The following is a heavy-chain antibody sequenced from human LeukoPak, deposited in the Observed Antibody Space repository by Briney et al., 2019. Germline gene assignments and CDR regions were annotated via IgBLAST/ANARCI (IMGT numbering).Heavy chain of an antibody. CDR2: IRSKANSYAT. CDR1: GFTFSGSA. D-gene: IGHD1-26*01. J-gene: IGHJ5*02. CDR3: TRTVGYNWFDP. Sequence: QPGGSLRLSCAASGFTFSGSAMHWVRQASGKGLEWVGRIRSKANSYATAYAASVKGRFTISRDDSKNTAYLQMNSLKAEDTAVYYCTRTVGYNWFDPWGQGTLVTVSS. V-gene: IGHV3-73*01.